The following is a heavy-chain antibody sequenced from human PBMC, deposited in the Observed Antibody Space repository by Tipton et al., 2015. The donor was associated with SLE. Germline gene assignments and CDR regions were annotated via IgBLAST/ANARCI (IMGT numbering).Heavy chain of an antibody. CDR3: ARGYCSSPSCPYGMDV. Sequence: QLVQSGAEVKKPGASVKVSCKASGYTFTSYYMHWVRQAPGQGLEWMGRIIPIFGTANYAQKFQGRVTITADESTSTAYMELSSLRSEDTAVYYGARGYCSSPSCPYGMDVWGQGTTVTVSS. J-gene: IGHJ6*02. CDR2: IIPIFGTA. CDR1: GYTFTSYY. V-gene: IGHV1-69*18. D-gene: IGHD2-2*01.